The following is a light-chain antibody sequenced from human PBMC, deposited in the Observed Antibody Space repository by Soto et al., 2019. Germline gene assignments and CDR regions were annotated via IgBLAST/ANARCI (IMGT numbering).Light chain of an antibody. CDR2: DVI. V-gene: IGLV2-11*01. J-gene: IGLJ3*02. Sequence: QSALTQPRSVSGSPGQSVTISCTGTSRDVGGYNYVSWYQHHPGKAPKLMIYDVIKRPSGVPDRFSGSKSGNTASLTISGLQAEDEADYYCCSYAGSYTWVFGGGTKLTVL. CDR3: CSYAGSYTWV. CDR1: SRDVGGYNY.